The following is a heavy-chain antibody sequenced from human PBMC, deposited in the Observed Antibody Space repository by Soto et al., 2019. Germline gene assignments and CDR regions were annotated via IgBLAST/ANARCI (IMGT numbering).Heavy chain of an antibody. CDR3: ARDGCSSTSCYRGPFDI. CDR2: TYYKSKWYN. V-gene: IGHV6-1*01. Sequence: QVPLQQSGPGLVKPSQTLSLTCAISGDSVSSNTTAWNWIRQSPSRGLEWLGRTYYKSKWYNDYALSVTSRITINPDTSKNQFSLQLDSVTPEDTAVYYCARDGCSSTSCYRGPFDIWGQGTMVTVSS. J-gene: IGHJ3*02. CDR1: GDSVSSNTTA. D-gene: IGHD2-2*01.